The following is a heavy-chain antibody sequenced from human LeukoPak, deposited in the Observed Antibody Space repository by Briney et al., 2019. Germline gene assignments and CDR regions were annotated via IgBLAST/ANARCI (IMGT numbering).Heavy chain of an antibody. J-gene: IGHJ4*02. CDR1: GFTFDDYA. CDR2: ISWNSGSI. Sequence: GGSLRLSCAASGFTFDDYAMHWVRQAPGKGLEWVSGISWNSGSIGYADSVKGRFTISRDNAKNSLYLQMNSLRAEDTALYYCAKAWLLEDYFDYWGQETLVTVSS. D-gene: IGHD3-9*01. CDR3: AKAWLLEDYFDY. V-gene: IGHV3-9*01.